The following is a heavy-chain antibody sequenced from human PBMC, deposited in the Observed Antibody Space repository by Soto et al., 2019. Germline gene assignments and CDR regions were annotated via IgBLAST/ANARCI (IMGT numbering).Heavy chain of an antibody. V-gene: IGHV3-30-3*01. D-gene: IGHD5-12*01. Sequence: QVQLVESGGGVVQPGRSLRLSCAASGFTFSSYAMHWVRQAPGKGLEWVAVISYDGSNKYYADSVKGRFTISRDNSKNTLYLKMNSLRAEDTAVYYCAREVDSGYDPKSYYYYGMDVWGQGTTVTVSS. CDR1: GFTFSSYA. CDR3: AREVDSGYDPKSYYYYGMDV. CDR2: ISYDGSNK. J-gene: IGHJ6*02.